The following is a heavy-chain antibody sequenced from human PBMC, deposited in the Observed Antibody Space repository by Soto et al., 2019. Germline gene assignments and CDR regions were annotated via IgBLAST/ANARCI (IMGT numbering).Heavy chain of an antibody. CDR3: ARGENTILYGRLGNSNWFDP. Sequence: SETLSLTCTVSGGSISSYYWSWIRQPPGKGLEWIGYIYYSGSTNYNPSLKSRVTISVDTSKNQFSLKLSSVTAADTAVYYCARGENTILYGRLGNSNWFDPWGQGTLVTVSS. CDR2: IYYSGST. V-gene: IGHV4-59*12. J-gene: IGHJ5*02. D-gene: IGHD1-7*01. CDR1: GGSISSYY.